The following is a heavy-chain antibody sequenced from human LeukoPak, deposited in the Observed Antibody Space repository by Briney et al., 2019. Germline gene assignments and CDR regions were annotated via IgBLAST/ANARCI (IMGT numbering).Heavy chain of an antibody. V-gene: IGHV3-7*05. CDR1: GFTVSSYW. CDR3: ARPSGYCSGGGGSCFPFDY. D-gene: IGHD2-15*01. J-gene: IGHJ4*02. Sequence: GSLRLSCAASGFTVSSYWMTWVRQAPGKGLEWVAHINEDGSRTYSVDSVKGRFTISRDNAKNSLYLQMNSLRAEDTAVYYCARPSGYCSGGGGSCFPFDYWGQGTLVTVSS. CDR2: INEDGSRT.